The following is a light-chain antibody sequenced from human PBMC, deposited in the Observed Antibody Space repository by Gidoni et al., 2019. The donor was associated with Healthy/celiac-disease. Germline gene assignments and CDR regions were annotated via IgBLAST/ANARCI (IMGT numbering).Light chain of an antibody. Sequence: DIVLTQSPATLSLSPGERATLSCGASQSVSSSYLACYQQKPGLAPRLLIYDASSRATGIPDRFSGSGSGTDFTLTISRLEPEDFAVYYCQQYGSSWTFGQGTKVEIK. CDR3: QQYGSSWT. CDR1: QSVSSSY. V-gene: IGKV3D-20*01. CDR2: DAS. J-gene: IGKJ1*01.